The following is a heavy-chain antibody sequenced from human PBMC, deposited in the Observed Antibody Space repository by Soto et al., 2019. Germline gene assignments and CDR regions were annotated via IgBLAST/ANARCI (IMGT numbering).Heavy chain of an antibody. CDR3: ARGGMNYEFWSGYLGDAFDI. CDR2: ISSSGSTI. V-gene: IGHV3-11*01. J-gene: IGHJ3*02. CDR1: GFTFSDYY. Sequence: QVQLVESGGGLVKPGGSLRLSCAASGFTFSDYYMSWIRQAPGKGLEWVSYISSSGSTIYYADSVKGRFTISRDNAKNSLYLQMNSLRAEDTAVYYCARGGMNYEFWSGYLGDAFDIWGQGTMVTVSS. D-gene: IGHD3-3*01.